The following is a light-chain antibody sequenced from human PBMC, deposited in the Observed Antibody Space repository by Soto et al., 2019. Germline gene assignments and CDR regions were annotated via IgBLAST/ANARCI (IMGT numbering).Light chain of an antibody. Sequence: QSALTQPASVSGSPGQSITISCTGTSSNIGAYNVVSWYQQQPGKAPKLMLYDDNIRPSGVSNRFSGSKSGNTASLTISGLQAEDEADYYCTSCTTSTTMIFGGGTKLTVL. CDR1: SSNIGAYNV. CDR2: DDN. J-gene: IGLJ2*01. V-gene: IGLV2-14*03. CDR3: TSCTTSTTMI.